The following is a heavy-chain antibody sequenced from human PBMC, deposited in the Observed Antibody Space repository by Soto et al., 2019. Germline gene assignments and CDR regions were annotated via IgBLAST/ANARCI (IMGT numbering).Heavy chain of an antibody. Sequence: SETLSLTCAVYGGSFSGYYWTWIRQPPGTGLEWIGEINHSGSTNYNPSLKSRVTISVDTSKNQFSLKLTSVTAADTAVYYCARGAGSGFFYCWGQGTLVTVSS. D-gene: IGHD3-22*01. J-gene: IGHJ4*02. CDR2: INHSGST. CDR1: GGSFSGYY. V-gene: IGHV4-34*01. CDR3: ARGAGSGFFYC.